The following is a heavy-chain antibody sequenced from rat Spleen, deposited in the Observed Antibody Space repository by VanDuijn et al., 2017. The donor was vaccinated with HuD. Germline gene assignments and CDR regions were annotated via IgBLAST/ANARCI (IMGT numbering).Heavy chain of an antibody. J-gene: IGHJ3*01. Sequence: EVKLVESGGGLVQPGRSLKLSCATSGFAFSDYYMAWVRQAPTKGLEWVASITTRGGSSYYRDSVRGRFIVSRDNAKSTLYLQMDSLRSEDAATYYCARGWDWFAYWGHGSLVTVSS. V-gene: IGHV5-25*01. CDR2: ITTRGGSS. CDR1: GFAFSDYY. D-gene: IGHD5-1*01. CDR3: ARGWDWFAY.